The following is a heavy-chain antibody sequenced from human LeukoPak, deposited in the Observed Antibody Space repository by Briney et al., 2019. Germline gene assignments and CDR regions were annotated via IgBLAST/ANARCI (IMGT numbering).Heavy chain of an antibody. Sequence: ASVKVSCKASGGAFSSSAVSRVRQAPGQGLEWMGGIIPVFNSPNYAQKFLGRLTITADESTRTAYMELSSLRSEDTAVYYCARDYGVGSTAFDYFWGQGTLVTVSS. CDR2: IIPVFNSP. CDR1: GGAFSSSA. V-gene: IGHV1-69*01. CDR3: ARDYGVGSTAFDYF. D-gene: IGHD1-26*01. J-gene: IGHJ4*02.